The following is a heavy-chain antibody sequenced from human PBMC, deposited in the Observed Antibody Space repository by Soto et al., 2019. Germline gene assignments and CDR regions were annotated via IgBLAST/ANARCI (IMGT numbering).Heavy chain of an antibody. CDR2: IYSSGKT. CDR3: VRTFPPAPRVVLSHNWFVP. V-gene: IGHV4-59*01. Sequence: SETLSLTCTVSGGSLRNFFWSWIRQPPGKGLEWIGHIYSSGKTDYNPSLETRVTMSIDTSMNQISLKLNSVTAADTAVYFCVRTFPPAPRVVLSHNWFVPWGPGTLVTVS. CDR1: GGSLRNFF. D-gene: IGHD2-2*01. J-gene: IGHJ5*02.